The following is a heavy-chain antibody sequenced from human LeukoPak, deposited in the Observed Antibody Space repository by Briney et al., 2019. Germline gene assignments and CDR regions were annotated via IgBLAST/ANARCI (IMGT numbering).Heavy chain of an antibody. Sequence: PGGSLRLSCAASGFTFSSYGMHWVRQAPGKGLEWVAVISYDGSNKYYADSVKGRFTTSRDNSKNTLYLQMNSLRAEDTAVYYCAKDRAWLRFWEYYYYGMDVWGQGTTVTVSS. D-gene: IGHD3-3*01. CDR1: GFTFSSYG. CDR3: AKDRAWLRFWEYYYYGMDV. V-gene: IGHV3-30*18. J-gene: IGHJ6*02. CDR2: ISYDGSNK.